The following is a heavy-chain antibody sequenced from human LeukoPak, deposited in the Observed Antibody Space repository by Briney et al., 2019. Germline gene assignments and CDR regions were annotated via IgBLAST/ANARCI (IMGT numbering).Heavy chain of an antibody. D-gene: IGHD2-15*01. CDR3: ATGYCSGGSCYSAYYYGMDG. J-gene: IGHJ6*02. CDR1: GFTFSSYA. Sequence: PGGSLRLSCAASGFTFSSYAMHWVRQAPGKGLEWVAVISYDGSKKYYADSVKGRFTISRDNSKTPLYLQMNSLRAEDTAVYYCATGYCSGGSCYSAYYYGMDGWGQGTTVTVS. CDR2: ISYDGSKK. V-gene: IGHV3-30-3*01.